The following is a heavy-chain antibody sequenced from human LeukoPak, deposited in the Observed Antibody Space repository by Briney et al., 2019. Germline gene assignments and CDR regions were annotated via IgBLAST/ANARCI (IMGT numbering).Heavy chain of an antibody. CDR3: ARDDADSSSSGKGFDYYYYMDV. Sequence: SVKVSCKASGGTFSSYAISWVRQAPGQGLEWMGGIIPIFGTANYAQKFQGRVTITADESTSTAYMELSSPRSEDTAVYYCARDDADSSSSGKGFDYYYYMDVWGKGTTVTVSS. J-gene: IGHJ6*03. D-gene: IGHD6-6*01. CDR1: GGTFSSYA. V-gene: IGHV1-69*01. CDR2: IIPIFGTA.